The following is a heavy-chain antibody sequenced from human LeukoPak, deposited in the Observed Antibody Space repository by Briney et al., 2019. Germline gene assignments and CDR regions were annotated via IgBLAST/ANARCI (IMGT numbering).Heavy chain of an antibody. CDR1: GGSISSSSYY. V-gene: IGHV4-39*01. J-gene: IGHJ5*02. Sequence: PSETLSLTCTVSGGSISSSSYYWGWIRQPPGKGLEWIGSIYYSGSTYYNPSLKSRVTISVDTSKNQFSLKLSSVTAADTAVYYCARRNYDILTGYYGGSNWFDPWGQGTLVTVSS. CDR3: ARRNYDILTGYYGGSNWFDP. CDR2: IYYSGST. D-gene: IGHD3-9*01.